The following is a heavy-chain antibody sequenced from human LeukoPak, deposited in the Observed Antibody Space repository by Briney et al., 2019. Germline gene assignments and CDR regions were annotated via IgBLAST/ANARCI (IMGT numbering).Heavy chain of an antibody. J-gene: IGHJ4*02. CDR1: GFTFSTYS. V-gene: IGHV3-48*01. CDR2: ISSSRTFI. CDR3: VRDHNWAIYY. D-gene: IGHD1-20*01. Sequence: GGSLRLSCAASGFTFSTYSMNWVRQAPGKGLEWISYISSSRTFIWYADSVKGRFAISRDSAKDSLYLQMNSLRAEDTAIYYCVRDHNWAIYYLGQGTLVTVSS.